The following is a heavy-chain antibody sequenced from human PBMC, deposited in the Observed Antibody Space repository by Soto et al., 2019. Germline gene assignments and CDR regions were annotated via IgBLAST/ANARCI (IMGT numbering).Heavy chain of an antibody. V-gene: IGHV4-30-2*01. D-gene: IGHD4-4*01. CDR1: GGSISSGGYS. J-gene: IGHJ6*02. CDR3: ATQSYSNSGAYYYYAMDV. Sequence: PSETLSLTCAVSGGSISSGGYSWSWIRQPPGKGLEWIGYIYQSGITYYNPSLKSRVTISVDRSRNQFSLKLSSVTAADTAVYFCATQSYSNSGAYYYYAMDVWGQGTTVTVSS. CDR2: IYQSGIT.